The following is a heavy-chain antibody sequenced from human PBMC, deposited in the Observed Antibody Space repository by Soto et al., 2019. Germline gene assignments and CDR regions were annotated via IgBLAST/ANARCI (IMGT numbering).Heavy chain of an antibody. CDR2: ISYDGSNK. V-gene: IGHV3-30-3*01. CDR1: GFTFSSYA. Sequence: QVQLVESGGGVVQPGRSLRLSCAASGFTFSSYAMHWVRQAPGKGLEWVAVISYDGSNKHYADSVKGRFTISRDNSKNTLYLQMSSLRAEDTTVYYCARSYCGDDCALDYWGQGTLVTVSS. D-gene: IGHD2-21*02. CDR3: ARSYCGDDCALDY. J-gene: IGHJ4*02.